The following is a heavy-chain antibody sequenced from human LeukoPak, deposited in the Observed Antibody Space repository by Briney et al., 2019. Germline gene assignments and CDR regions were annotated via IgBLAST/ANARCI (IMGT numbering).Heavy chain of an antibody. Sequence: PSETLSLTCTVSGGSISIYYWSWIRQPAGKGLEWIGRIYTSGSTNYNPSLKSRVTMSVDTSKNQFSLKLSSVTAADTAVYYCARDAGLRFLEWSLDAFDIWGQGTMVTVSS. CDR2: IYTSGST. CDR3: ARDAGLRFLEWSLDAFDI. D-gene: IGHD3-3*01. J-gene: IGHJ3*02. CDR1: GGSISIYY. V-gene: IGHV4-4*07.